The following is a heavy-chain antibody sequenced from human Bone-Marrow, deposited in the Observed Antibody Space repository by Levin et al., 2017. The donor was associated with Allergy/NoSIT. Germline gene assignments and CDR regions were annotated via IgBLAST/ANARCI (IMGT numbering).Heavy chain of an antibody. J-gene: IGHJ5*02. Sequence: TGESLKISCAASGLTVGNNLMTWVRQAPGKGLEWVSVIYSGGSTYYADSVRGRFTISRDSSENTVYLQMNRLRVEDTAVYYCANNRHPWGRGTLVTVSS. CDR1: GLTVGNNL. CDR2: IYSGGST. V-gene: IGHV3-66*02. D-gene: IGHD5-24*01. CDR3: ANNRHP.